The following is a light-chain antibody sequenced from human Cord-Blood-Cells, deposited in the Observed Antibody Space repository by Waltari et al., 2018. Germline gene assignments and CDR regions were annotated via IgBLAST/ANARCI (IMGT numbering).Light chain of an antibody. CDR1: SSDVGGYNY. CDR3: SSYTSSSTYV. Sequence: QSVLTQPASVSGSPGQSITISCPGTSSDVGGYNYVYWYQQHPGKATKLMIYDVSNRPSGVSNRFSGSKSGNTASLTISGLQAEDEADYYCSSYTSSSTYVFGTGTKVTVL. V-gene: IGLV2-14*01. J-gene: IGLJ1*01. CDR2: DVS.